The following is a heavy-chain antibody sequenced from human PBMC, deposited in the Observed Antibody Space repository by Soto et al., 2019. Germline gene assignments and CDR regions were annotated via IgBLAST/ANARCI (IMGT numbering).Heavy chain of an antibody. CDR3: ARRVSEVAAARKAIYYSYYYMDV. Sequence: QLQLQESGPGLVKPSETLSLTCTVSGGSISSSSYYWGWIRQPPGKGLEWIGSIYYSGSTYYNPSLKSRVTISVDTPKNQFSLNLGSATAADTAVYYCARRVSEVAAARKAIYYSYYYMDVCGKGTTVTVS. J-gene: IGHJ6*03. D-gene: IGHD2-15*01. V-gene: IGHV4-39*01. CDR2: IYYSGST. CDR1: GGSISSSSYY.